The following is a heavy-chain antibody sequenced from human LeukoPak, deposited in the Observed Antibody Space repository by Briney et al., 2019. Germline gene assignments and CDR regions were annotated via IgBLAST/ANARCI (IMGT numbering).Heavy chain of an antibody. CDR3: ARGAYSSSEPFDY. CDR2: ISYSGST. D-gene: IGHD6-6*01. CDR1: GGSISSSNYY. Sequence: SETLSLTCTVSGGSISSSNYYWGWIRQPPGKGLEWIGSISYSGSTYYNPSLKSRVTISVDTSKNQFSLKLSSVTAADTAVYYCARGAYSSSEPFDYWGQGTLVTVSS. J-gene: IGHJ4*02. V-gene: IGHV4-39*07.